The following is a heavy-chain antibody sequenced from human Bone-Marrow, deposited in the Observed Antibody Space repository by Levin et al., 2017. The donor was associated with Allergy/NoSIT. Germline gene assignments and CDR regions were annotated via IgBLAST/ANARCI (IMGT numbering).Heavy chain of an antibody. CDR3: ARDIGPGGGASMDV. V-gene: IGHV3-9*01. CDR2: ISWNSGTF. Sequence: GGSLRLSCVASGFSFDDYAMHWVRQGPGKGLERVSRISWNSGTFAYADSVKGRFTISRDNAKNSLYLQMNSLRREDTALYFCARDIGPGGGASMDVWGQGTTVTVS. CDR1: GFSFDDYA. J-gene: IGHJ6*02. D-gene: IGHD3-16*01.